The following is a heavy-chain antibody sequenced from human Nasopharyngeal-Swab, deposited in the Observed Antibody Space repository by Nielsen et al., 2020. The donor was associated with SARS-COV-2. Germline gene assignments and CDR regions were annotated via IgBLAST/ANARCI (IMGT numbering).Heavy chain of an antibody. CDR3: ARNFGYVWGSYRRHYFDY. CDR2: INHSGST. Sequence: GSLRLSCAVYGGSFSGYFWSWIRQPPGKGLEWIGEINHSGSTNYNPSLKSRVTISVDTSKNQFSLKLSSVTAADTAVYYCARNFGYVWGSYRRHYFDYWGRGTLVTVSS. J-gene: IGHJ4*02. V-gene: IGHV4-34*01. D-gene: IGHD3-16*02. CDR1: GGSFSGYF.